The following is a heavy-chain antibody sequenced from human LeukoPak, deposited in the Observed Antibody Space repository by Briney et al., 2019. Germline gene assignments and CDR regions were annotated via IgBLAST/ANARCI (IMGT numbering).Heavy chain of an antibody. J-gene: IGHJ5*02. Sequence: ASVKVSCKASGYTFTSYGISWVRQATGQGLEWMGWMNPNSGNTGYAQKFQGRVTMTRNTSISTAYMELSSLRSEDTAVYYCARGKLRYSGYDLGASYWFDPWGQGTLVTVSS. CDR1: GYTFTSYG. CDR3: ARGKLRYSGYDLGASYWFDP. V-gene: IGHV1-8*02. D-gene: IGHD5-12*01. CDR2: MNPNSGNT.